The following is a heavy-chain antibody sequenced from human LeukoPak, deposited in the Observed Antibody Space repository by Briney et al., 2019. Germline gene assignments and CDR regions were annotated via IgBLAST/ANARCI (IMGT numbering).Heavy chain of an antibody. CDR2: IYTSGST. V-gene: IGHV4-4*07. CDR1: GGSISSYY. Sequence: SEILSLTCTVSGGSISSYYWSWIRQPAGKGLEWIGRIYTSGSTNYNPSLKSRVTMSVDTSKNQFSLKLSSVTAADTAVYYCARDDAAGIVGATPGDYWGQGTLVTVSS. D-gene: IGHD1-26*01. J-gene: IGHJ4*02. CDR3: ARDDAAGIVGATPGDY.